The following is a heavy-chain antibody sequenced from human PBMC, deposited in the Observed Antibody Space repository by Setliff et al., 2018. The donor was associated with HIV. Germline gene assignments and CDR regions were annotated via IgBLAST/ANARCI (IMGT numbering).Heavy chain of an antibody. D-gene: IGHD2-21*02. CDR1: GGVFRNYA. V-gene: IGHV1-69*13. Sequence: GASVKVSCKASGGVFRNYAISWVRQAPGQGLEWVGGSLPLLNSPHFAQRFEGRVTLTADETTRTVYMDFTSLRPDGTAVYYCAILGRRYCNHYTASCYETAGGDSDLKTSDYGGPGTLVTVSS. CDR2: SLPLLNSP. CDR3: AILGRRYCNHYTASCYETAGGDSDLKTSDY. J-gene: IGHJ4*02.